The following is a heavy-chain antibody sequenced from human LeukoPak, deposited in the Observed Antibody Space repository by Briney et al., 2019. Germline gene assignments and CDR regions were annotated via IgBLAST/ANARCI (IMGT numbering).Heavy chain of an antibody. CDR1: GGSISSGDYY. CDR2: IYTSGTT. Sequence: PSETLSLTCTVSGGSISSGDYYWSWIRQPAGKGLEWIGRIYTSGTTNYNPSLESRVSISVDTSKNQFSLKLSSVTAADTAVYYCAGDVPYGMDVWGQGTTVTVSS. J-gene: IGHJ6*02. V-gene: IGHV4-61*02. CDR3: AGDVPYGMDV.